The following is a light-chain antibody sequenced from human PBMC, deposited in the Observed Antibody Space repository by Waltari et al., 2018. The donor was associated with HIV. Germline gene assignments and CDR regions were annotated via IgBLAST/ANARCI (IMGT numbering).Light chain of an antibody. J-gene: IGLJ3*02. V-gene: IGLV2-8*01. Sequence: QSALTQPPSASGSPGPSVTISCPGTTRDVRGYHHVPWYQHHPGKAPKILLYEVTRRPSGVPDRFSGSKSGNTASLTVSGLQADDEADYYCVSYAGVKNRWAFGGGTKLTVL. CDR3: VSYAGVKNRWA. CDR1: TRDVRGYHH. CDR2: EVT.